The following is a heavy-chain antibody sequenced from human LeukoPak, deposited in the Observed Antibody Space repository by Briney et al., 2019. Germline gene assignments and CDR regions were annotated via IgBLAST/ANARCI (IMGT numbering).Heavy chain of an antibody. Sequence: ASVKVSCKASGYSFTGYYMHWVRQAPGQGLEWMGWIYPKSGATNYAQEFRGRVTMSRDTSINTVYMEVTRLRSDDTAMYYCARRGIPVAGTAYFDLWGRGTLVTVSS. D-gene: IGHD6-19*01. J-gene: IGHJ2*01. CDR2: IYPKSGAT. CDR3: ARRGIPVAGTAYFDL. CDR1: GYSFTGYY. V-gene: IGHV1-2*02.